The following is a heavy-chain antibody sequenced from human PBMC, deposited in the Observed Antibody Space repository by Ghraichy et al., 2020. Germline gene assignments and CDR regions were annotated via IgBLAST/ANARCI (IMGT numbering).Heavy chain of an antibody. Sequence: GGSLRLSCAASGFTFSSYSMNWVRQAPGKGLEWVSSISSSSSYIYYADSVKGRFTISRDNAKNSLYLQMNSLGAEDTAVYYCARDRDGDYVPYWGQGTLVTVS. V-gene: IGHV3-21*01. CDR2: ISSSSSYI. CDR1: GFTFSSYS. J-gene: IGHJ4*02. CDR3: ARDRDGDYVPY. D-gene: IGHD4-17*01.